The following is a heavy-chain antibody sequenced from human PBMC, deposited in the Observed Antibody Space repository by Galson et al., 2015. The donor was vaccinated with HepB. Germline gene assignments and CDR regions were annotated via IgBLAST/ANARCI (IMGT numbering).Heavy chain of an antibody. Sequence: CAISGDSVSSNHAVWNWIRQSPPRGLEWLGRTYYRSKWYIDYAISVKSRITINSDTSRNQFSLHLSSVTPEDTAVYYCAYGSDVWGQGTTVIVSS. V-gene: IGHV6-1*01. CDR2: TYYRSKWYI. CDR1: GDSVSSNHAV. J-gene: IGHJ6*02. CDR3: AYGSDV.